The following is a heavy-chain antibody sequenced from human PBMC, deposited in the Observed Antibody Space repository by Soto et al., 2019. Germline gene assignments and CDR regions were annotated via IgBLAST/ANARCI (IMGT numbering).Heavy chain of an antibody. Sequence: QVQLQESGPGLVKPSETLSLTCTVSGGSISSYYWNWIRQPPGKGLEWIGYIYYSGSTNYNPSLKSRVTISVDTSKNQFSLKLSSVTAADTAVYYCARQLAVAGTIGLDPWGQETLVTVSS. J-gene: IGHJ5*02. V-gene: IGHV4-59*08. CDR2: IYYSGST. D-gene: IGHD6-19*01. CDR3: ARQLAVAGTIGLDP. CDR1: GGSISSYY.